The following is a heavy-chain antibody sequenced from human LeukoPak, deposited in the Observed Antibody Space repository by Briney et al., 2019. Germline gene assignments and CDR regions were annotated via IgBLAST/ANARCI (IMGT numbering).Heavy chain of an antibody. CDR3: ARQVYSSSWSYYFDY. J-gene: IGHJ4*02. D-gene: IGHD6-13*01. Sequence: SETLSLTCTVSGGSISSGGYYWSWIRQPPGRGLEWFWYMYHSGSTYYNPSLKNRITISVDRSKNQFSLKLSSVTPADTAVYYCARQVYSSSWSYYFDYWGQGTLVTVSS. CDR2: MYHSGST. CDR1: GGSISSGGYY. V-gene: IGHV4-30-2*02.